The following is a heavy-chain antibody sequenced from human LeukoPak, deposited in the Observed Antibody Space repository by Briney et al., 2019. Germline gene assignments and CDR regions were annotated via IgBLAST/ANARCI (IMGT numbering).Heavy chain of an antibody. CDR2: ISSSSSYI. CDR3: ATQVGTFPVYGPPGY. J-gene: IGHJ4*02. CDR1: GFTFSSYS. Sequence: PGGSLRLSCAASGFTFSSYSMNWVRQAPGKGLEWVSSISSSSSYIYYADSVKGRFTISRDNAKNSLYLQMNSLRAEDTAVYYCATQVGTFPVYGPPGYWGQGTLVTVSS. D-gene: IGHD2-8*01. V-gene: IGHV3-21*04.